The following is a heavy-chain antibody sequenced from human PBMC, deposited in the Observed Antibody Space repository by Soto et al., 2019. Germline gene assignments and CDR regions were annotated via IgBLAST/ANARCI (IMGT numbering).Heavy chain of an antibody. J-gene: IGHJ6*02. CDR2: IIHIFGTA. CDR1: GGTFSSYA. V-gene: IGHV1-69*01. CDR3: ARDSGGTTVAFGMDV. D-gene: IGHD4-17*01. Sequence: QVQLVQSGAEVKKPGSSVKVSCKASGGTFSSYAISWVRQSPGQGLEWMGGIIHIFGTANYAQKFQGRVTITADESTSTAYMELSSLRSEDTAVYYWARDSGGTTVAFGMDVWGQGTTVTVSS.